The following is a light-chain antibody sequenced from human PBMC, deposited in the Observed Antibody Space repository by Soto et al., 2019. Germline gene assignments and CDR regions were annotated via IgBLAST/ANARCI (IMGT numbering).Light chain of an antibody. V-gene: IGLV1-44*01. J-gene: IGLJ2*01. CDR2: SNS. Sequence: QSVLTQPPSASGTPGQRVTISCSGSSFNIGSNTVNWYQQFPGKAPKFLIYSNSERPSGVPDRFSGSKSGTSASLAINGLQSDDEADHYCSAWDDNLNGVVFGGGTKLTVL. CDR3: SAWDDNLNGVV. CDR1: SFNIGSNT.